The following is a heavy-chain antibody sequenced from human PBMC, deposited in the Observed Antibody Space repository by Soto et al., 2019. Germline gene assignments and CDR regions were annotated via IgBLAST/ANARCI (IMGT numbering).Heavy chain of an antibody. CDR3: ARTLSIATRQFDF. J-gene: IGHJ4*01. CDR2: IYYSGDT. CDR1: GDSINSHY. Sequence: LSLTCTVSGDSINSHYWTWTRQSPGKGLEWIGYIYYSGDTNYNPSLKSRVTISMDTSRNQFSLKLASVTAADTAVYYCARTLSIATRQFDFWGHGILVTVSS. D-gene: IGHD6-6*01. V-gene: IGHV4-59*11.